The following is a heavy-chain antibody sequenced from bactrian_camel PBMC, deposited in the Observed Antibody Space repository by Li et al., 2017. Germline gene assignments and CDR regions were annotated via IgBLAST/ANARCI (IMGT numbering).Heavy chain of an antibody. CDR3: AARAGGDSSFNAQWYAY. CDR1: GYTYGSNC. J-gene: IGHJ4*01. Sequence: VQAGGSLRLTCAASGYTYGSNCIAWFRQDPGKEREGVAGIYTGAGYTYYADSVKGRFTISQDNAKRTMYLQMNSLKPEDTAMYYCAARAGGDSSFNAQWYAYWGQGTQVTVS. CDR2: IYTGAGYT. D-gene: IGHD2*01. V-gene: IGHV3S1*01.